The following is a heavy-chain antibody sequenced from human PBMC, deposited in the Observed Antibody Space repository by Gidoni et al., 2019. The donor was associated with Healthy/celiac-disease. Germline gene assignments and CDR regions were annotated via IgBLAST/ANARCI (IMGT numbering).Heavy chain of an antibody. CDR3: ARHFNWIVAARTDNWFDP. D-gene: IGHD6-6*01. CDR2: IDPSDSYT. CDR1: GYSFTSYW. V-gene: IGHV5-10-1*03. J-gene: IGHJ5*02. Sequence: EVQLVQSGAEVKKPGESLRISCQGSGYSFTSYWISWVRQMPGKGLEWMGRIDPSDSYTNYSPSFQGHVTISADKSISTAYLQWSSLKASDTAMYYCARHFNWIVAARTDNWFDPWGQGTLVTVSS.